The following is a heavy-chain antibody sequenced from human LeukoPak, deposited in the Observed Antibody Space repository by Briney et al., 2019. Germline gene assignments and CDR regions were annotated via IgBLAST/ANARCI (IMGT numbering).Heavy chain of an antibody. J-gene: IGHJ3*02. CDR3: ATRLIVVVPAAPSRAFDI. Sequence: SVKVSCKASGGTFSSYAISWVRQAPGQGLEWMGRIIPILGIANYAQKFQGRVTITADKSTSTAYMELSSLRSEDTAVYYCATRLIVVVPAAPSRAFDIWGQGTMVTVSS. CDR1: GGTFSSYA. D-gene: IGHD2-2*01. CDR2: IIPILGIA. V-gene: IGHV1-69*04.